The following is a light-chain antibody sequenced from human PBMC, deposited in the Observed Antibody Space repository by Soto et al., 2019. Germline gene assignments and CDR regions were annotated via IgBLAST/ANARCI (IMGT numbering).Light chain of an antibody. CDR3: QQLNGYPPT. CDR1: QGISSY. V-gene: IGKV1-9*01. CDR2: AAS. Sequence: DIQLTQSPSFLSASVGDRVTITCRASQGISSYLAWYQQKLGKAPKLLIYAASTLQSGVPSRFSGSGSGTEFTLTISSLQPEDFATYYCQQLNGYPPTFGPGTKVDIK. J-gene: IGKJ3*01.